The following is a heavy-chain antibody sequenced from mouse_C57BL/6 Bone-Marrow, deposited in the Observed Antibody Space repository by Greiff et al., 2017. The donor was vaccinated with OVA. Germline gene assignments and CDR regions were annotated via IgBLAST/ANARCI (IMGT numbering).Heavy chain of an antibody. D-gene: IGHD2-4*01. CDR2: INPSNGGT. CDR3: EREGVYYDYDATWYFDV. V-gene: IGHV1-53*01. CDR1: GYTFTSYW. J-gene: IGHJ1*03. Sequence: QVQLQQPGTELVKPGASVKLSCKASGYTFTSYWMHWVQQRPGQGLEWIGDINPSNGGTNYNEQFKSKATLTVDKSSSTAYMQLSSLTSEDSAVYYCEREGVYYDYDATWYFDVWGTGTTVTVSS.